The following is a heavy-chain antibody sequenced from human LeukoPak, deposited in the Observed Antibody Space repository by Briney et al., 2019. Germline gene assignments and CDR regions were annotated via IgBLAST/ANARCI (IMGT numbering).Heavy chain of an antibody. D-gene: IGHD3-3*02. CDR2: IFYSGST. CDR3: ARDEMEHFGSYYDY. J-gene: IGHJ4*02. V-gene: IGHV4-39*07. CDR1: GGSIFSSNSY. Sequence: SETLSLTCTVSGGSIFSSNSYWGWIRQPPGKGLEWIGNIFYSGSTYYSPSLKSRVTISLDTSRNQFSLKLNSVTAADTAVYYCARDEMEHFGSYYDYWGQGTLVTVSS.